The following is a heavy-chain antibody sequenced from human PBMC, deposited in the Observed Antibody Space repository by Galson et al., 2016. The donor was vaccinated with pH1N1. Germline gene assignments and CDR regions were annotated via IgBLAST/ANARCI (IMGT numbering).Heavy chain of an antibody. V-gene: IGHV3-23*01. Sequence: SLRLSCAASGFSFSTYGMSWVRQAPGKGLEWVSGINAIGDDTFYAHTVRGRFTISRDNSRNTVYLQMDSLTAVDTASYYCARGGAIGHNYNYGTVFSLGPRAQVTVSS. CDR2: INAIGDDT. CDR3: ARGGAIGHNYNYGTVFS. CDR1: GFSFSTYG. D-gene: IGHD5-24*01. J-gene: IGHJ5*02.